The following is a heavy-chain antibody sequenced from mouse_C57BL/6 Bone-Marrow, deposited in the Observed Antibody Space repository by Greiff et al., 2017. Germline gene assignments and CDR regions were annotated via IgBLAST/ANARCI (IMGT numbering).Heavy chain of an antibody. D-gene: IGHD1-1*01. CDR2: INPYNGGT. Sequence: EVQLQQSGPVLVKPGASVKMSCKASGYTFTDYYMNWVKQSHGKSLEWIGVINPYNGGTSYNQKFKGKATLTVDKSSSTAYMELNSLTSEDSAVXYCATTVVATPYAMDYWGQGTSVTVSS. V-gene: IGHV1-19*01. CDR3: ATTVVATPYAMDY. J-gene: IGHJ4*01. CDR1: GYTFTDYY.